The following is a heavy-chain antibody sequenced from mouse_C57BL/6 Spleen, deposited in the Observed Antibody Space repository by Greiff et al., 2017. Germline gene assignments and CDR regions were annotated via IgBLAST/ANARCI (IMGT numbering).Heavy chain of an antibody. D-gene: IGHD2-1*01. CDR1: GFNIKDYY. V-gene: IGHV14-1*01. Sequence: EVKLQQSGAELVRPGASVKLSCTASGFNIKDYYMHWVKQRPEQGLEWIGRIDPEDGDTEYAPKFQGKATMAADTSSNTAYLQLSSLTSEDTAVYYCTIYYGNSWFAYWGQGTLVTVSA. CDR3: TIYYGNSWFAY. J-gene: IGHJ3*01. CDR2: IDPEDGDT.